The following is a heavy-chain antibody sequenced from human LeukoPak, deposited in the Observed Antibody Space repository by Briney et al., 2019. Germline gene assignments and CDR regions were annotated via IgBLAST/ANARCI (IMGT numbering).Heavy chain of an antibody. CDR3: ARGEAANYYYYGMDV. V-gene: IGHV4-59*08. D-gene: IGHD2-15*01. CDR2: IYYSGST. Sequence: PSETLSLTCTVSGGSISSYYWSWIRQPPGKGLEWIGYIYYSGSTNYNPSLKSRVTISVDTPKNQFSLKPSSVTAADTAVYYCARGEAANYYYYGMDVWGQGTTVTVSS. J-gene: IGHJ6*02. CDR1: GGSISSYY.